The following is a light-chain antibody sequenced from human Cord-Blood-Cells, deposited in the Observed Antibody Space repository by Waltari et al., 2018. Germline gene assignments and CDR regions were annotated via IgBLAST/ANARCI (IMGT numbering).Light chain of an antibody. Sequence: QPVLTQSSSASASLGSSVKLTCTLSSGHSSYIIAWHQQQPGKAPRYLMKLEGSGSYNKGSGVPDRFSGSSAGADRYRTISNLQSEDEADYYCETWDSNTHVFGTGTKVTVL. CDR3: ETWDSNTHV. CDR1: SGHSSYI. J-gene: IGLJ1*01. CDR2: LEGSGSY. V-gene: IGLV4-60*03.